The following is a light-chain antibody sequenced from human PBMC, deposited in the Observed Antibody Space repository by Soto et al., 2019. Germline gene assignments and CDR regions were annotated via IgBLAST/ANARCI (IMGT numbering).Light chain of an antibody. J-gene: IGLJ6*01. Sequence: QSVLTQPPSASGSPGQSLTISCTGTSSDVGFYNFVSWYQQRPGKAPKLVISEVTKRPSGVPDRFSGSKSGSTASLTVSGLQADDEADYYCASYAGTRLFVFGSGTKLTVL. V-gene: IGLV2-8*01. CDR1: SSDVGFYNF. CDR2: EVT. CDR3: ASYAGTRLFV.